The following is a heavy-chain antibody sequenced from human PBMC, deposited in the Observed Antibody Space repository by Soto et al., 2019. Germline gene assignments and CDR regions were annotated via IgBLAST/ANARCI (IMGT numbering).Heavy chain of an antibody. Sequence: GGSLRLSCAASGFTFNSYGMHWVRQGPGNGLEWVAFVSYDSTKTYYADSVKGRFTISRDNSNSALYVQMNSLTGEDTAVYYCARTRSAWSDFHYYSLDVWGQGTTVTVSS. CDR2: VSYDSTKT. CDR3: ARTRSAWSDFHYYSLDV. CDR1: GFTFNSYG. V-gene: IGHV3-30*03. D-gene: IGHD1-26*01. J-gene: IGHJ6*02.